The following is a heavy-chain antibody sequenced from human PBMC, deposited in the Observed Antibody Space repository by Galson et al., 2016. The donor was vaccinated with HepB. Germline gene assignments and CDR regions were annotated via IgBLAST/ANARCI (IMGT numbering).Heavy chain of an antibody. V-gene: IGHV3-21*01. Sequence: SLRLSCAASGFTFTTYSINWVRQAPGKGLEWVSSITSGRGYIYYADSVKGRFTISRDNAKNSLYLQMNSLRAEDTAVYYCARDYVGRLVEWTPFNGMDVWGQGTTVTVSS. CDR2: ITSGRGYI. D-gene: IGHD3-3*01. J-gene: IGHJ6*02. CDR3: ARDYVGRLVEWTPFNGMDV. CDR1: GFTFTTYS.